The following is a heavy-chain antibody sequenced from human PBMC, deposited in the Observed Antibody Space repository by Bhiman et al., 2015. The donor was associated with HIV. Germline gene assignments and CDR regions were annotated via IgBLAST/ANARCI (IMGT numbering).Heavy chain of an antibody. J-gene: IGHJ4*02. V-gene: IGHV3-30*18. D-gene: IGHD1-20*01. CDR3: VKDMTGELRHGLTERGWDY. Sequence: QVQLVESGGGVVQPGRSLRLSCAASGFAFSNFGMHWVRQAPGKGLEWVAVTSYDGSNKYYADSVKGRFTISRDNGKNSLYLQMSSLRAEDTALYYCVKDMTGELRHGLTERGWDYWGQGTLVTVSS. CDR1: GFAFSNFG. CDR2: TSYDGSNK.